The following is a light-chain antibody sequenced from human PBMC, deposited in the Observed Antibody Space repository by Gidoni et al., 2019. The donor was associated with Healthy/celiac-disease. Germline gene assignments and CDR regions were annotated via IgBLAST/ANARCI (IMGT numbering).Light chain of an antibody. CDR2: DAS. V-gene: IGKV1-33*01. Sequence: DIQMTQSPSSLSASVGDRVTITCQASQDISNYLNWYQQKPGKVPKLLIYDASNLETGVPSMFSGSGSGTDFTFTISSLQPEDIATYYCQQYDNLPLTFGGGTKVEIK. CDR1: QDISNY. CDR3: QQYDNLPLT. J-gene: IGKJ4*01.